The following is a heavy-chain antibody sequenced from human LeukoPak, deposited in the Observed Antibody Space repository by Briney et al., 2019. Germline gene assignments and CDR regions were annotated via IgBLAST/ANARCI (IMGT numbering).Heavy chain of an antibody. D-gene: IGHD6-6*01. Sequence: GGSLRLSCAASGFTFSSYSMNWVRQAPGKGLEWVSSVSSSSSYIYYADSVKGRFTISRDNAKNSLYLQMNSLRAEDTAVYYCARDLRGSSSPPDYFDYWGQGTLVTVSS. V-gene: IGHV3-21*01. CDR3: ARDLRGSSSPPDYFDY. J-gene: IGHJ4*02. CDR1: GFTFSSYS. CDR2: VSSSSSYI.